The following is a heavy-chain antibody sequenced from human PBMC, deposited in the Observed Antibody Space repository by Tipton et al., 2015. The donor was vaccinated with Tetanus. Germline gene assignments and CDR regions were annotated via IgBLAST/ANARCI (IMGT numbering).Heavy chain of an antibody. V-gene: IGHV4-31*03. CDR1: GGFSSGDYY. D-gene: IGHD2-2*01. CDR3: ARGWSECSSWSCSPFDS. CDR2: INYSGST. Sequence: TLSLTCTVSGGFSSGDYYWSWIRQHPGKGLEWIAYINYSGSTYYNPSLESRLTVSLDTSKNQFFLKLSSVTAADTAVYYCARGWSECSSWSCSPFDSWGQGTLVTVSS. J-gene: IGHJ4*02.